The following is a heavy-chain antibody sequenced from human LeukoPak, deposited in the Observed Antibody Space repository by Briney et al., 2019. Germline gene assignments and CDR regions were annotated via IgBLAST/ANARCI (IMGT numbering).Heavy chain of an antibody. CDR3: ARDHQQLVRSYYYYYMDV. CDR1: GGSISSNGYY. CDR2: IYTSGST. D-gene: IGHD6-13*01. V-gene: IGHV4-39*07. J-gene: IGHJ6*03. Sequence: PSETLSLTCTVSGGSISSNGYYWGWIRQPPGKGLEWIGRIYTSGSTNYNPSLKSRVTMSVDTSKNQFSLKLSSVTAADTAVYYCARDHQQLVRSYYYYYMDVWGKGTTVTVSS.